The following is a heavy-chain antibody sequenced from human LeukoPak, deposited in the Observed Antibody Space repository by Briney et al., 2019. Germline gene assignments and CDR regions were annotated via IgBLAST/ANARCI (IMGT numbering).Heavy chain of an antibody. J-gene: IGHJ6*02. CDR2: INPNSGGT. CDR1: GYTFTGYY. CDR3: ATAPPTIFGVVSYYYGMDV. Sequence: ASVKVSCKASGYTFTGYYMHWVRQAPGQGLEWMGWINPNSGGTNYAQKFQGRVTMTRDTSISTAYMELSSLRSEDTAVYYCATAPPTIFGVVSYYYGMDVWGQGTTVTVSS. V-gene: IGHV1-2*02. D-gene: IGHD3-3*01.